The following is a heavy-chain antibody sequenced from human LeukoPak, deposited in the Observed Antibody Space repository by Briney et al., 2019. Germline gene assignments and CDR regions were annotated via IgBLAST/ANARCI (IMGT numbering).Heavy chain of an antibody. J-gene: IGHJ3*02. CDR1: GGSSSDYY. Sequence: SETLSLTCAVYGGSSSDYYWSWIRQPPGKGLEWIGEINHSGSTNYNPSLKSRVTISVDASKNQFSLRLSSVTAADTAVYYCARELYSSGYHDALDIWGQGTMVTVSS. V-gene: IGHV4-34*01. CDR2: INHSGST. D-gene: IGHD3-22*01. CDR3: ARELYSSGYHDALDI.